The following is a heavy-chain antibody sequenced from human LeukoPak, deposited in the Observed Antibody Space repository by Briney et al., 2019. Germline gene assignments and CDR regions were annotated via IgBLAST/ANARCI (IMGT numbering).Heavy chain of an antibody. CDR3: TRERYILTGSPFDY. J-gene: IGHJ4*02. V-gene: IGHV3-49*03. Sequence: SGGSLRLSCTASGFTFGDYAMSWFRQAPGKGLEWVGFIRSKAYGGTTEYAASVKGRFTISRDDSKSIAYLQMNSLKTEDTAVYYCTRERYILTGSPFDYWGQGTLVTVSS. CDR2: IRSKAYGGTT. CDR1: GFTFGDYA. D-gene: IGHD3-9*01.